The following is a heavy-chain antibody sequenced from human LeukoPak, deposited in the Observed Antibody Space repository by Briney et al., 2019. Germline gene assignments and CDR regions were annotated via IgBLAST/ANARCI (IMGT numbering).Heavy chain of an antibody. V-gene: IGHV3-74*01. D-gene: IGHD3-22*01. Sequence: GGSLRLSCAASGFTFSSYWMHWVRQAPRKGLAWVALIYGDGSFTRYADSVKGRFTISRDNAKNTVYLQMNSLRVEDTAVYYCARVYETNGYLYWGQGSLVTVSS. CDR1: GFTFSSYW. CDR2: IYGDGSFT. CDR3: ARVYETNGYLY. J-gene: IGHJ4*02.